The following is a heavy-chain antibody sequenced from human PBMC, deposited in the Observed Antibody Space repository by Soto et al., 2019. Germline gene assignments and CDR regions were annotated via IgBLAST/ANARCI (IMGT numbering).Heavy chain of an antibody. V-gene: IGHV1-8*02. CDR3: GRGPSPRAPAGGTPYYYAMDV. CDR2: MNPINGAT. J-gene: IGHJ6*02. CDR1: GGTFSSYA. Sequence: EASVKVSCKASGGTFSSYAISWVRQAPGQGLEWMGWMNPINGATGTARRFQGRVSLSRNTATGTAYLELTSLRSDDTAVYYCGRGPSPRAPAGGTPYYYAMDVWGQGTTVTVSS. D-gene: IGHD6-13*01.